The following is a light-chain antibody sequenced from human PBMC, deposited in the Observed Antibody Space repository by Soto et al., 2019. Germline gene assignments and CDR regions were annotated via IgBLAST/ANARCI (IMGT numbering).Light chain of an antibody. Sequence: IQMTQSPSSLSASVGDRVTITCRASQSISSYLNWYQKKPGKAPRLLIYAASSLQSGVPSRFSGSGSGTDFTLTISSLQPEDFATYYCQQCYTTLLTFGGGTKVDIK. J-gene: IGKJ4*01. CDR2: AAS. CDR3: QQCYTTLLT. V-gene: IGKV1-39*01. CDR1: QSISSY.